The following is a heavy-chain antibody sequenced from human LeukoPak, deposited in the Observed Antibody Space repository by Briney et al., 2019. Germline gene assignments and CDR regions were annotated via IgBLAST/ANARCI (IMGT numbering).Heavy chain of an antibody. V-gene: IGHV4-31*02. Sequence: LRLSCAASGFTFSDYYMSWIRQHPGKGLEWIGYIYYSGSTYYNPSLKGRVTISVDTSKNQFSLKLSSVTAADTAVYYCARGGRVVRGVQLFDPWGQGTLVTVSS. D-gene: IGHD3-10*01. CDR2: IYYSGST. CDR3: ARGGRVVRGVQLFDP. CDR1: GFTFSDYY. J-gene: IGHJ5*02.